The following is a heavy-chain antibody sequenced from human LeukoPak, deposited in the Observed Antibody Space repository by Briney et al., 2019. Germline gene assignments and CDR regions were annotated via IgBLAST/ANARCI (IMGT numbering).Heavy chain of an antibody. V-gene: IGHV1-24*01. Sequence: ASVKVSCKVSGYTLTELSMHWVRQAPGKGLEWMGGFDPEDGETIYAQKFQGRVTMTEDTSTDTAYMELSSLRSEDTAVYYCANSVYGDHPGTFDIWGQGTMVTVSS. D-gene: IGHD4-17*01. CDR1: GYTLTELS. J-gene: IGHJ3*02. CDR3: ANSVYGDHPGTFDI. CDR2: FDPEDGET.